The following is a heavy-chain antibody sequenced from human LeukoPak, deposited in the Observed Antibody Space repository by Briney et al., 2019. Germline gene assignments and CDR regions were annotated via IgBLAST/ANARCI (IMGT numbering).Heavy chain of an antibody. Sequence: GESLKISCKGSGYSFTSYWIGWVRQMPGKGLEWMGIIYPDDSDRRYSPSFQGQVTISADKSVSIAYLQWSSLKASDTAKYYCARSNDSSGYYVNWGQGTLVTVSS. D-gene: IGHD3-22*01. CDR1: GYSFTSYW. V-gene: IGHV5-51*01. J-gene: IGHJ4*02. CDR3: ARSNDSSGYYVN. CDR2: IYPDDSDR.